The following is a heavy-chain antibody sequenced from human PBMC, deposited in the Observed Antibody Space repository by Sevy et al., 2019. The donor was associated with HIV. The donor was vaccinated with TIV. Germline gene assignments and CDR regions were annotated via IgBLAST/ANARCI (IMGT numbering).Heavy chain of an antibody. Sequence: SETPSLTCAVYGGSFSGYYWSWIRQPPGKGLEWIGEINHSGGTNYNPSLKSRVTISVDTSKNQFSLKLNSVSAADPAVYYCARHCTGSSCSHAFDIWGQGTMVTVSS. CDR3: ARHCTGSSCSHAFDI. J-gene: IGHJ3*02. CDR2: INHSGGT. V-gene: IGHV4-34*01. D-gene: IGHD2-15*01. CDR1: GGSFSGYY.